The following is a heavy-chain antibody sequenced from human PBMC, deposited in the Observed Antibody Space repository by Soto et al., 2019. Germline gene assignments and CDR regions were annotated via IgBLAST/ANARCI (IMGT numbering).Heavy chain of an antibody. CDR1: GFTFSSYS. V-gene: IGHV3-48*01. CDR3: ARDYGDYVSLAGYYYYGMDV. J-gene: IGHJ6*02. D-gene: IGHD4-17*01. Sequence: EVQLVESGGGLVQPGGSLRLSCAASGFTFSSYSMNWVRQAPGKGLEWFSYISSSSSTIYYADSVKGRFTISRDNAKNSLYLQMNSLRAEDTAVYYCARDYGDYVSLAGYYYYGMDVWGQGTTVTVSS. CDR2: ISSSSSTI.